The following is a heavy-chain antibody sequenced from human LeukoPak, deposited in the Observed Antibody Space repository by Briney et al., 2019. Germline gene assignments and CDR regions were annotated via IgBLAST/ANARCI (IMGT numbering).Heavy chain of an antibody. Sequence: PGGSLRLSCAASGFTFSNYAMSWVRQAPGKGLEWTSSISNDGRSTYYADSVKGRFTISRDNAKNTLSLRMNSLRADDTAVYYCAKGGSTAWTAAEYWGQGTLVTVSS. J-gene: IGHJ4*02. CDR3: AKGGSTAWTAAEY. V-gene: IGHV3-23*01. D-gene: IGHD2-2*01. CDR1: GFTFSNYA. CDR2: ISNDGRST.